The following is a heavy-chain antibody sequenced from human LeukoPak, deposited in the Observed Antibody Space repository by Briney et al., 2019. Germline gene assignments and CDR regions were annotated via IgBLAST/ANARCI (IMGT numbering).Heavy chain of an antibody. CDR2: ISGSGGST. CDR3: ARASWVSTTDAVR. J-gene: IGHJ4*02. Sequence: GGSLRLSCAASGFTFSSYAMSWVRQAPGKGLEWVSAISGSGGSTYYADSVKGRFTPSSDSSRNTVYFQLNNLRVEDTGIYYCARASWVSTTDAVRWGQGTLVTVSS. D-gene: IGHD1-14*01. V-gene: IGHV3-23*01. CDR1: GFTFSSYA.